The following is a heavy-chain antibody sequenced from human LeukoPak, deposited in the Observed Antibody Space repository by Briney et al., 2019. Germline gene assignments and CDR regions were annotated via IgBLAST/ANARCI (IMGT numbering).Heavy chain of an antibody. CDR1: GLTLSGYS. J-gene: IGHJ4*02. Sequence: PGGSLEFSGAVFGLTLSGYSWNWVRQAPGKGLEWVSAVSGNSFWIYYADSVKGRFTISRDNAKNSLYLQMDSLRADDTAVYYCARKVPSAQSDFWGQGTLITVSS. CDR3: ARKVPSAQSDF. V-gene: IGHV3-21*01. CDR2: VSGNSFWI.